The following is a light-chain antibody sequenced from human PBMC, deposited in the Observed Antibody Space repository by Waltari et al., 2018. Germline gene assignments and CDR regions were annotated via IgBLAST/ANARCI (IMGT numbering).Light chain of an antibody. J-gene: IGKJ4*01. CDR1: QRINNY. V-gene: IGKV1-39*01. Sequence: DIQITQSPSSLSASIGDSVTIPCRASQRINNYVNWYHQKPGKAPNLLIYSASTLQVGVPSRFSGSGYGTDFTLTISSLQTEDFGTYYCQQTYSAFLSFGGGTRVEV. CDR3: QQTYSAFLS. CDR2: SAS.